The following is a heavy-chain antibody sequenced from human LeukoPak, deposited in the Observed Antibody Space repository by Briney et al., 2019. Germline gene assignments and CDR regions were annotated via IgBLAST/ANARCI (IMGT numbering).Heavy chain of an antibody. D-gene: IGHD1-26*01. CDR1: GYTLTELS. Sequence: GASVKVSCKVSGYTLTELSMHWVRQAPGKGLEGMGGFDFEDGETTYAQKFQGRVTMTEDTPTDTAYMDLRSLRSEDTAVYYCATELPRGLLSYWGQGTLVTVSS. J-gene: IGHJ4*02. CDR2: FDFEDGET. V-gene: IGHV1-24*01. CDR3: ATELPRGLLSY.